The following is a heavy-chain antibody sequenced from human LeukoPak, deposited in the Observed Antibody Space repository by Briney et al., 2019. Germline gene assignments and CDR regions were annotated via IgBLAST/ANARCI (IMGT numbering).Heavy chain of an antibody. CDR1: GFAFSSYA. CDR2: ISRRDDYT. Sequence: GGSLRLSRAASGFAFSSYAMSWVRQPPGKGLEWVSVISRRDDYTYYADSVKGRFTISRDNSKNTLYLQMNTLRAEDTAVYYCANDYRSGSFHDFWGQGTLVTVFS. CDR3: ANDYRSGSFHDF. J-gene: IGHJ4*02. V-gene: IGHV3-23*01. D-gene: IGHD3-10*01.